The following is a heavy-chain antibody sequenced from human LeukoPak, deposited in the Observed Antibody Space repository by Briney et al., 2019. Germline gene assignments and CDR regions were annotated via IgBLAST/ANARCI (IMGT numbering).Heavy chain of an antibody. J-gene: IGHJ5*02. CDR3: ARDNFPAAPNWFDP. D-gene: IGHD2-2*01. CDR1: GFTFSNYD. V-gene: IGHV3-21*01. Sequence: PGGSLRLSCAASGFTFSNYDMSWVRQAPGQGLQWVSLFSSIGSHRYYAESVKGRFTISRDNAKNSLYLQVNSLRAEDTAVYYCARDNFPAAPNWFDPWGQGTLVTVSS. CDR2: FSSIGSHR.